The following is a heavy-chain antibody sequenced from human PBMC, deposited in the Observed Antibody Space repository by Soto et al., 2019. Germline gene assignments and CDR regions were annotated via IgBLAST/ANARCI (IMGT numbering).Heavy chain of an antibody. CDR2: IYHSGST. D-gene: IGHD2-2*01. CDR1: GGSISSSNW. J-gene: IGHJ6*02. V-gene: IGHV4-4*02. Sequence: PSETLSLTCAVSGGSISSSNWWSCVRQPPGKGLEWIGEIYHSGSTNYNPSLKSRVTISVDKSKNQFSLKLSSVTAADTAVYYCARARGYCSSTSCYYYYYYGMDVWGQGTTVTVSS. CDR3: ARARGYCSSTSCYYYYYYGMDV.